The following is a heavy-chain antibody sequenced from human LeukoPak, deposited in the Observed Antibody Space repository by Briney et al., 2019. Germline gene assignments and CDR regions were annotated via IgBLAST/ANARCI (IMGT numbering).Heavy chain of an antibody. CDR1: GFTFSSNW. Sequence: GGSLRLSCAASGFTFSSNWMHWVRQVPGKGLVWVSRINSDGSNTNYADSVTGRFTISRDNAKNSLYLQMNSLRAEDTAVYYCARDASVRGASDYWGQGTLVTVSS. CDR2: INSDGSNT. V-gene: IGHV3-74*01. D-gene: IGHD3-10*01. J-gene: IGHJ4*02. CDR3: ARDASVRGASDY.